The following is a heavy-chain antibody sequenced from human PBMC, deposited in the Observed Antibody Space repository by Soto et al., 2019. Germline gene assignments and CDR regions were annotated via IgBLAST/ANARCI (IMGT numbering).Heavy chain of an antibody. V-gene: IGHV1-46*04. CDR2: INPSARSA. CDR1: GYTFTNYY. Sequence: QVQLVQSGAEVKNPGASVKLSCKASGYTFTNYYLHWVRQAPGQGLEWVGRINPSARSARYAQKLRGRLTMARDTSTTTVYMELSRLTSEDTAVYYCARDNSAANGVLDHWGLGTLVTVSS. CDR3: ARDNSAANGVLDH. J-gene: IGHJ4*02. D-gene: IGHD1-1*01.